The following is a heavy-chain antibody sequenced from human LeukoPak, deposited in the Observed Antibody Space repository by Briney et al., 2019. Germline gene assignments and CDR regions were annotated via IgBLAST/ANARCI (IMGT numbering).Heavy chain of an antibody. D-gene: IGHD2-21*02. CDR3: AREVVTAIEAFESTRYGMDV. CDR2: ISYDGSNK. CDR1: GFTFSSYA. V-gene: IGHV3-30-3*01. Sequence: SLRLSCAASGFTFSSYAMHWVRQAPGKGLEWVAVISYDGSNKYYADSVKGRFTISRDNSKNTLYLQMNSLRAEDTAVYYCAREVVTAIEAFESTRYGMDVWGQGTTVTVSS. J-gene: IGHJ6*02.